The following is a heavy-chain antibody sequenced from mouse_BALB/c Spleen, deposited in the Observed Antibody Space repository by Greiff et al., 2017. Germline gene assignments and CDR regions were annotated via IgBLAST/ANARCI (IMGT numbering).Heavy chain of an antibody. J-gene: IGHJ3*01. CDR3: ARDGNYVGWFAY. Sequence: VQLQQSGAELVRPGVSVKISCKGSGYTFTDYAMHWVKQSHAKSLEWIGVISTYYGDASYNQKFKGKATMTVDKSSSTAYMELARLTSEDSAIYYCARDGNYVGWFAYWGQGTLVTVSA. CDR1: GYTFTDYA. V-gene: IGHV1S137*01. CDR2: ISTYYGDA. D-gene: IGHD2-1*01.